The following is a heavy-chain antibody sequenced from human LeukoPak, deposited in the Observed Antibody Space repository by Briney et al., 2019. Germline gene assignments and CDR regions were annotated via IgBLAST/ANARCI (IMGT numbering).Heavy chain of an antibody. J-gene: IGHJ4*02. CDR1: GFTFSNFA. Sequence: GGSLRLSCAASGFTFSNFAMSWVRQAPGKGLEWVSTINENGGNTYYADSVRGRFTISRDNSKNTLYLQINSLRAEDTAIYYCARDRPGDGYNSDWGQGTPVTVSS. CDR2: INENGGNT. V-gene: IGHV3-23*01. D-gene: IGHD5-24*01. CDR3: ARDRPGDGYNSD.